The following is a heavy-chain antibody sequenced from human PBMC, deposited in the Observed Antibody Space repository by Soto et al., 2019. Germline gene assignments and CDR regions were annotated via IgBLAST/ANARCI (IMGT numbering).Heavy chain of an antibody. CDR1: GFTFSSYA. CDR2: ISSNGGST. J-gene: IGHJ3*02. Sequence: GGSLRLSCAASGFTFSSYAMHWVRQAPGKGLEYVSAISSNGGSTYYANSVKGRFTISRDNSKDTLYLQMGSLRAEDMAVYYCARVPTGRHDAFDIWGQGTMVTVSS. CDR3: ARVPTGRHDAFDI. V-gene: IGHV3-64*01.